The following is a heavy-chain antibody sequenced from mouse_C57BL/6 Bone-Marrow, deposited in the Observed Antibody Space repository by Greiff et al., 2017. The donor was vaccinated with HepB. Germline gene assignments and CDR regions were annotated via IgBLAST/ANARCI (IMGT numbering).Heavy chain of an antibody. CDR3: ARRNYDYDEKFAY. J-gene: IGHJ3*01. CDR1: GYTFTSYW. Sequence: QVQLKQPGAELVKPGASVKMSCKASGYTFTSYWITWVKQRPGQGLEWIGDIYPGSGSTNYNEKFKSKATLTVDTSSSTAYMQLSSLTSEDSAVYYCARRNYDYDEKFAYWGQGTLVTVSA. CDR2: IYPGSGST. V-gene: IGHV1-55*01. D-gene: IGHD2-4*01.